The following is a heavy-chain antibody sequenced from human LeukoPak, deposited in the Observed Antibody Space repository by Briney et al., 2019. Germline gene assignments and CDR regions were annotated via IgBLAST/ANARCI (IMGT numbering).Heavy chain of an antibody. CDR1: GGSFSGYY. V-gene: IGHV4-34*01. CDR2: INHSGST. D-gene: IGHD1-26*01. Sequence: PSEILSLTCAVYGGSFSGYYWSWIRQPPGKGLEWIGEINHSGSTNYNPSLKSRVTISVDTSKNQFSLKLSSVTAADTAVYYCATSFSGSYYNWFDPWGQGTLVTVSS. CDR3: ATSFSGSYYNWFDP. J-gene: IGHJ5*02.